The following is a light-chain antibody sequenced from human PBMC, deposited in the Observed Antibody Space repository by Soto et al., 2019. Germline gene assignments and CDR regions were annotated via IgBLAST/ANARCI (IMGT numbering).Light chain of an antibody. Sequence: EIVLTQSPATLSLSPGERAALSCRASQGVGRFLAWYQQKPGQAPRLLIYDASNRATGIPARFSGSGSETDFTLVIDNLKPEDFAVYYCQQRSGWPLTFGGGTKVEIK. CDR2: DAS. CDR1: QGVGRF. V-gene: IGKV3-11*01. J-gene: IGKJ4*01. CDR3: QQRSGWPLT.